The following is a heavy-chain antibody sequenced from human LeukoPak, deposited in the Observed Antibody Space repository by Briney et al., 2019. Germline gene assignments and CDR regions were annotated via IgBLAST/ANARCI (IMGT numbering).Heavy chain of an antibody. CDR1: GFSFSDFG. CDR2: IGSSSSFT. V-gene: IGHV3-21*01. J-gene: IGHJ4*02. CDR3: ARRHDYDGSTHYFFDL. Sequence: GGSLRPSCAASGFSFSDFGLTWVRQAPGKGLEWVSSIGSSSSFTNYADSVKGRFTISRDNSKNSLFLQMNSLRAEDTAVYFCARRHDYDGSTHYFFDLWGQGTLVSVSS. D-gene: IGHD3-22*01.